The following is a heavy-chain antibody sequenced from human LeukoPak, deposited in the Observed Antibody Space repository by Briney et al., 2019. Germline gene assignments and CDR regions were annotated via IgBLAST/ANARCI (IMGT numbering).Heavy chain of an antibody. Sequence: GGSLRPSCAASGFTFSNAWISWVRQAPGKGLEWVGRIKSKTDGGTTDYAAPVKDRFTISRDDSKNTLYLQMSSLKTEETAVYYCTTSPYDSSGHADYWGQGTLVTVSS. CDR2: IKSKTDGGTT. V-gene: IGHV3-15*01. J-gene: IGHJ4*02. D-gene: IGHD3-22*01. CDR1: GFTFSNAW. CDR3: TTSPYDSSGHADY.